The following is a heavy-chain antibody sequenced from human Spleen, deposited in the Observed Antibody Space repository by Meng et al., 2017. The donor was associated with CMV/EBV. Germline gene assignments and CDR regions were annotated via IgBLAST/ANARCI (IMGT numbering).Heavy chain of an antibody. CDR1: GGYCSSGDYY. CDR2: IYYSGST. CDR3: ARALRHNWFDP. J-gene: IGHJ5*02. V-gene: IGHV4-30-4*08. Sequence: QVQRQGACPGLVKHSQTLTLTCTVFGGYCSSGDYYWSWIRQPPGKGLEWIGYIYYSGSTYYNPSLKSRVTISVDTSKNQFSLKLSSVTAADTAVYYCARALRHNWFDPWGQGTLVTVSS.